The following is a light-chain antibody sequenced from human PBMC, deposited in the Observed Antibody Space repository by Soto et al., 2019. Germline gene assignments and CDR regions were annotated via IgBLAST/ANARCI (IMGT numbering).Light chain of an antibody. Sequence: QITRLPSSRPAPLGAKVPITSGPVKSIEGYLNWYHQKPGKTPQLLIYGASNLQSGAPSRFTGSGSGTHFTLTISSLQPEDFATYYCQQSYTTPYTFGQGTKLEIK. J-gene: IGKJ2*01. CDR1: KSIEGY. CDR3: QQSYTTPYT. CDR2: GAS. V-gene: IGKV1-39*01.